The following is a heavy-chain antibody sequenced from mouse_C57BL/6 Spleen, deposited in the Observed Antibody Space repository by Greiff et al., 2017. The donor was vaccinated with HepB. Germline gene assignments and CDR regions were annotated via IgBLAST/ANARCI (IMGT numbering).Heavy chain of an antibody. Sequence: VKLQQSGAELARPGASVKMSCKASGYTFTSYTMHWVKQRPGQGLEWIGYINPSSGYTKYNQKFKDKATLTADKSSSTAYMQLSSLTSEDSAVYYCARSYDGGAWFAYWGQGTLVTVSA. CDR3: ARSYDGGAWFAY. D-gene: IGHD2-14*01. CDR1: GYTFTSYT. V-gene: IGHV1-4*01. CDR2: INPSSGYT. J-gene: IGHJ3*01.